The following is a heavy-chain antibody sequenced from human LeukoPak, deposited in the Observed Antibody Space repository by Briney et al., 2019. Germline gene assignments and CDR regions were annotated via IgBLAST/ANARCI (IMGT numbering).Heavy chain of an antibody. CDR2: ISYDGSNK. Sequence: GGSLRLSCAASGFTFSSYAMSWVRQAPGKGLEWVAVISYDGSNKYYADSVKGRFTISRDNSKNTLYLQMNSLRAEDTAVYYCAKVYSGSYSLGYWGQGTLVTVSS. CDR1: GFTFSSYA. CDR3: AKVYSGSYSLGY. J-gene: IGHJ4*02. V-gene: IGHV3-30-3*01. D-gene: IGHD1-26*01.